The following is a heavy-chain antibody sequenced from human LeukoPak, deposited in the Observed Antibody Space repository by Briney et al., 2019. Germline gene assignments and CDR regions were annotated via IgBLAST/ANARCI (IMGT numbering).Heavy chain of an antibody. CDR3: GGAAYSSGWYETYYYYYMDV. Sequence: SETLSLTCTVSGGSISSYYWSWIRQPPGKGLEWIGYIYYSGSTNYNPSLKSRVTISVDTSKNQFSLKLSSVTAADTAAYYCGGAAYSSGWYETYYYYYMDVWGKGTTVTVPS. CDR1: GGSISSYY. J-gene: IGHJ6*03. CDR2: IYYSGST. V-gene: IGHV4-59*01. D-gene: IGHD6-19*01.